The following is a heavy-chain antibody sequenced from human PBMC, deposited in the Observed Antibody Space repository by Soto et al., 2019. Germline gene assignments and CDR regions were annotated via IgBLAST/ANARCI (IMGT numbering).Heavy chain of an antibody. V-gene: IGHV3-15*07. D-gene: IGHD3-3*01. Sequence: EVQLVESGGGLVKPGGSLRLSCAASGHTFTNAWMNWVRLPPGKGLEWVGRIRDNGGGGTTDYAAPVKGRFTISRDDSKNTVFLQMDGLKTGDTALYYCWDTMGTGGDFDVWGRGTMVTVSS. J-gene: IGHJ3*01. CDR2: IRDNGGGGTT. CDR3: WDTMGTGGDFDV. CDR1: GHTFTNAW.